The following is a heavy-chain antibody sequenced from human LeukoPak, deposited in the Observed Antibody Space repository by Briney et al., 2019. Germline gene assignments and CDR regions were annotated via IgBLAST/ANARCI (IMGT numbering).Heavy chain of an antibody. D-gene: IGHD1-26*01. Sequence: PGGSLRLSCAASGFTFSSYGMHWVRQAPGKGLEWVAVIWYDGSNKYYADSVKGRFTISRDNSKNTLYLQMNSLRAEDTAAYYCATLVGAPLADYWGQGTLVTVSP. V-gene: IGHV3-33*01. J-gene: IGHJ4*02. CDR3: ATLVGAPLADY. CDR1: GFTFSSYG. CDR2: IWYDGSNK.